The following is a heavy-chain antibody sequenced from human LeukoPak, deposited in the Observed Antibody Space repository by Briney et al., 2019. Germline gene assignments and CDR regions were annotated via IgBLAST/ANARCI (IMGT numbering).Heavy chain of an antibody. J-gene: IGHJ3*02. V-gene: IGHV3-23*01. CDR3: AKDPSMIVVVMGAFDI. CDR1: GFTFSSYA. Sequence: PGGSLRLSCAASGFTFSSYAMSWVRQAPGKGLEWVSAISGSGGSTYYADSVKGRFTISRDNSKNTLYLQMNSLRAEDTAVYYCAKDPSMIVVVMGAFDIWGQGTMVTVSS. D-gene: IGHD3-22*01. CDR2: ISGSGGST.